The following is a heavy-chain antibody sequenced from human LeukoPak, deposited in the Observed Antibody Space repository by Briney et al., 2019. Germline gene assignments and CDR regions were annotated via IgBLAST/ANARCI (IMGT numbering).Heavy chain of an antibody. CDR1: GFTFSSYG. D-gene: IGHD3-9*01. Sequence: PGGSLRLSCAASGFTFSSYGMHWVRQAPGKGLEWVAVISYDGSNKYYADSVKGRFTISRDNSKNTLYLQMNSLRAEDTAVYYCAKPPGFYDILTAPDYWGQGTLVTVSS. J-gene: IGHJ4*02. CDR3: AKPPGFYDILTAPDY. CDR2: ISYDGSNK. V-gene: IGHV3-30*18.